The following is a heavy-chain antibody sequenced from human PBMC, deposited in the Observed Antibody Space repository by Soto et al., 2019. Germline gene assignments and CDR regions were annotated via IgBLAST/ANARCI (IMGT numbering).Heavy chain of an antibody. D-gene: IGHD6-6*01. CDR1: GGSISSGGYY. J-gene: IGHJ4*02. V-gene: IGHV4-31*03. Sequence: PSETLSLTCTVSGGSISSGGYYWSWIRQHPGKGLEWIGYIYYSGSTYYNPSLKSRVTISVDTSKNQFSLKLSSVTAADTAVYYCARVGSSARSYYFDYWGQGTLVTSPQ. CDR3: ARVGSSARSYYFDY. CDR2: IYYSGST.